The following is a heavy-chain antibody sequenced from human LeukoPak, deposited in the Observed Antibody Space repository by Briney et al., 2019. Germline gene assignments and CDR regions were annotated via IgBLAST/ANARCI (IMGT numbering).Heavy chain of an antibody. CDR2: IIPILGIA. CDR3: ARDLGIDSGKWLRWSSNWFDP. CDR1: GDTFSSYA. D-gene: IGHD5-12*01. J-gene: IGHJ5*02. Sequence: GASVKVSCKASGDTFSSYAISWVRQAPGQGLEWMGRIIPILGIANYAQKFQGRVTITADKSTSTAYMELSSLRSEDTAVYYCARDLGIDSGKWLRWSSNWFDPWGQGTLVTVSS. V-gene: IGHV1-69*04.